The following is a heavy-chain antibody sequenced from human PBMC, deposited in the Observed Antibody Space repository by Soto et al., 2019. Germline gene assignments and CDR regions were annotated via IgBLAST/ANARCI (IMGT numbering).Heavy chain of an antibody. D-gene: IGHD3-10*01. CDR1: GHTITGYY. CDR2: INAKSGGT. J-gene: IGHJ5*02. V-gene: IGHV1-2*02. Sequence: QVQLVQSGAEVKKPGASVKVSCKASGHTITGYYVQWVRQAPGQGLEWMGWINAKSGGTKYAQKFQGRVTMTRDTSISTVYMELSRLRSDDTAVFYCARLPDYYGSGTFTFDPWGQGTLVIVSS. CDR3: ARLPDYYGSGTFTFDP.